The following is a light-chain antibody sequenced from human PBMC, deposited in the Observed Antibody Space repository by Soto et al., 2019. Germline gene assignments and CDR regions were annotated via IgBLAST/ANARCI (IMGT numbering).Light chain of an antibody. Sequence: EIVITQSPATLSVSPGERATLSCRASQSISSNLAWYQQKPGQAPRLLIYGASTRPTGIPARFSGSRSGTEFTFTISSLQSEDFAVYYCQHYNNWPRTFGQGTKVEIK. CDR3: QHYNNWPRT. CDR2: GAS. CDR1: QSISSN. J-gene: IGKJ1*01. V-gene: IGKV3-15*01.